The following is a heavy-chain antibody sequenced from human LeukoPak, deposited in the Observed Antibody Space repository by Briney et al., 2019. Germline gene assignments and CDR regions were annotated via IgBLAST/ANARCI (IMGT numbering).Heavy chain of an antibody. CDR1: GFNFASHW. Sequence: GGSLRLSCAASGFNFASHWMHWVRQTPGKGLVWVSRINSGGSGTSYADSVEGRFTISRDNAKNTLYLQMNSLRAEDTAVYYCARDPPYCGGDCYSDYWGQGTLVTVYS. D-gene: IGHD2-21*02. CDR3: ARDPPYCGGDCYSDY. J-gene: IGHJ4*02. V-gene: IGHV3-74*01. CDR2: INSGGSGT.